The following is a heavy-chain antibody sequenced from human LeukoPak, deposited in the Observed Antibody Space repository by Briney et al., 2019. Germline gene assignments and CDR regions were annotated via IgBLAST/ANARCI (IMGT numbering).Heavy chain of an antibody. CDR2: IYYSGST. CDR3: ARRVAAAGRVGFDY. D-gene: IGHD6-13*01. J-gene: IGHJ4*02. Sequence: SETLSLTCTVSGGSISSSSYYCGWIRQPPGKGLEWIGSIYYSGSTYYNPSLKSRVTISVDTSKNQFSLKLSSVTAADTAVYYCARRVAAAGRVGFDYWGQGTLVTVSS. CDR1: GGSISSSSYY. V-gene: IGHV4-39*01.